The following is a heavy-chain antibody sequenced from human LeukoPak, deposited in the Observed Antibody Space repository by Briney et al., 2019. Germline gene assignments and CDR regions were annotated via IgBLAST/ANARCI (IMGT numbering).Heavy chain of an antibody. J-gene: IGHJ4*02. CDR3: ARSRYSYGYNHY. Sequence: ASVKVSCKASGYTFTSYGISWVRQAPGQGLEWMGWISAYNGNTNYEQKLQGRVTMTTDTSSSTAYMELRSLRSDHTAVYYCARSRYSYGYNHYWRQGPLVTVPS. D-gene: IGHD5-18*01. CDR1: GYTFTSYG. CDR2: ISAYNGNT. V-gene: IGHV1-18*04.